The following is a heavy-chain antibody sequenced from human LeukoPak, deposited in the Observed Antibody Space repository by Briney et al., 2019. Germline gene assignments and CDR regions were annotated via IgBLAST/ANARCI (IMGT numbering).Heavy chain of an antibody. J-gene: IGHJ4*02. CDR3: ARDGDYYGSGFYYFDY. CDR1: GGSISSYY. D-gene: IGHD3-10*01. CDR2: TYTSGST. Sequence: SETLSLTCTVSGGSISSYYWSWIRQLAGKGLEWIGRTYTSGSTNYNPSLKSRVTMSVDTSKNQFSLKLSSVTAADTAVYYCARDGDYYGSGFYYFDYWGQGTLVTVSS. V-gene: IGHV4-4*07.